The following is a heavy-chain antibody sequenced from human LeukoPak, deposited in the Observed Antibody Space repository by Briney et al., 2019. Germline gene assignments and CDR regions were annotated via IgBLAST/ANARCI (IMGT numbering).Heavy chain of an antibody. CDR1: GGTFSSYA. J-gene: IGHJ6*03. CDR3: ARVFGSPYYYYMDV. D-gene: IGHD3-3*01. CDR2: IIPIFGTA. Sequence: EASVKVSCKASGGTFSSYAISWVRQAPGQGLEWMRGIIPIFGTANYAQKFQGRVTITTDESTSTAYMELSSLRSEDTAVYYCARVFGSPYYYYMDVWGKGTTVTVSS. V-gene: IGHV1-69*05.